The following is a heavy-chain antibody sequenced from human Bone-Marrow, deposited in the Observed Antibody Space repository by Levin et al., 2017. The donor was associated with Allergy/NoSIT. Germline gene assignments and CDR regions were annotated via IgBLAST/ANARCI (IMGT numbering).Heavy chain of an antibody. J-gene: IGHJ4*02. CDR1: GFSFGTYG. Sequence: GGSLRLSCTASGFSFGTYGMNWVRQAPGKGLEWVAHISSSGGPTYYTDPVKGRFTISRDNAKESLFLQMTNLRIDDTAVYYCARGLFENWGQGTLVNVSS. V-gene: IGHV3-48*04. D-gene: IGHD2-15*01. CDR2: ISSSGGPT. CDR3: ARGLFEN.